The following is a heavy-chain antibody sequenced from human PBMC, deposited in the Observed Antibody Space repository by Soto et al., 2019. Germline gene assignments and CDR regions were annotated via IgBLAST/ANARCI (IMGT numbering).Heavy chain of an antibody. CDR1: GGSISSYY. CDR2: IYYSGST. D-gene: IGHD6-19*01. J-gene: IGHJ4*02. V-gene: IGHV4-59*01. Sequence: SETLSLTCTVSGGSISSYYWSWIRQPPGKGLEWIGYIYYSGSTNYNPSLKSRVTISVDTSKNQFSLKLSSVTAADTAVYYRARDRSGWRVGYFDYWGQGTLVTVSS. CDR3: ARDRSGWRVGYFDY.